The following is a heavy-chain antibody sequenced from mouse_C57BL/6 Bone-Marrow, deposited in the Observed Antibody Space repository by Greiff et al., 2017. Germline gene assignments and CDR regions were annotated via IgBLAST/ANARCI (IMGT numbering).Heavy chain of an antibody. J-gene: IGHJ4*01. CDR2: IWSGGST. CDR3: ARRDYGYAMDY. Sequence: VKLQESGPGLVQPSQSLSITCTVSGFSLTSYGVHWVRQSPGKGLEWLGVIWSGGSTDYNAAFISRLSISKEHSKSQVFFKMNGLQAEYTAIYYFARRDYGYAMDYWGQGTSVNVSS. V-gene: IGHV2-2*01. CDR1: GFSLTSYG. D-gene: IGHD2-4*01.